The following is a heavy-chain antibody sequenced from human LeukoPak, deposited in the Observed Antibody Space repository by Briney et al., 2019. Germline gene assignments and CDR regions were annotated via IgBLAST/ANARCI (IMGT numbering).Heavy chain of an antibody. CDR2: ISSNSSTI. Sequence: RGSLRLSCAASGFTFSSYSMNWVRQAPGKGLEWVSYISSNSSTIYYADSVKGRFTISRDNAKNSLYLQMNSLRAEDTAVYYCASYPYSGSYSDYWGQGTLVTVSS. CDR1: GFTFSSYS. V-gene: IGHV3-48*01. J-gene: IGHJ4*02. CDR3: ASYPYSGSYSDY. D-gene: IGHD1-26*01.